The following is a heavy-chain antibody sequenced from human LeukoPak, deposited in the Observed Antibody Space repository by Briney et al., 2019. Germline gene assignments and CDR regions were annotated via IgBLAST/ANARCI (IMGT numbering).Heavy chain of an antibody. V-gene: IGHV3-21*01. Sequence: PGGSLRLSCAASGFTFSSYSMNWVRQAPGKGLEWVSSISSSSYIYYADSVKGRFTISRDNAKNSLYLQMNSLRAEDTAVYYCARDRIAAAGPIDYWGQGTLVTVSS. J-gene: IGHJ4*02. CDR2: ISSSSYI. D-gene: IGHD6-13*01. CDR1: GFTFSSYS. CDR3: ARDRIAAAGPIDY.